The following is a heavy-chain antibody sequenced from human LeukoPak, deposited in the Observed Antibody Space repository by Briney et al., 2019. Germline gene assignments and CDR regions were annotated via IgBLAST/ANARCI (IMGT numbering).Heavy chain of an antibody. D-gene: IGHD5-18*01. CDR2: ISAGSSNK. Sequence: GGSLRLSCAASGFTFSGFAMIWVRQAPGKGLQWVSSISAGSSNKYYADSVKGRFTISRDNSKNALYLQMNSLRAEDTAVYYCARENYSYGFDYWGQGTLVTVSS. CDR3: ARENYSYGFDY. V-gene: IGHV3-23*01. CDR1: GFTFSGFA. J-gene: IGHJ4*02.